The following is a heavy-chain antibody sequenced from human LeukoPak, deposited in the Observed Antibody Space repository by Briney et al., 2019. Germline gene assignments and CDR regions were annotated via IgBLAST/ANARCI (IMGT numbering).Heavy chain of an antibody. V-gene: IGHV3-21*01. J-gene: IGHJ4*02. CDR3: VREAAATLFDY. CDR2: ISSSSRDI. D-gene: IGHD1-26*01. Sequence: KAGGSLRLSCAASGFTFSSCTMNWVRQAPGKGLEWVAAISSSSRDIFYADSVKGRFSISRDNTQNSLSLQMSSLKAEDTAVYYCVREAAATLFDYWGQGTLVTVPS. CDR1: GFTFSSCT.